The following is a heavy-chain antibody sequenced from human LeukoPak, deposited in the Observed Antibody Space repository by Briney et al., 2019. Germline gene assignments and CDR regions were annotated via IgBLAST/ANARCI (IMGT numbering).Heavy chain of an antibody. D-gene: IGHD2-2*02. J-gene: IGHJ5*02. CDR3: AREVVVPAAILHHNWFDP. V-gene: IGHV1-2*02. CDR1: GYTFTAYY. Sequence: PRASVKVSCKASGYTFTAYYLHWVRQAPGQGLEWVGRINPNSGGTNYAQKFQGRVTMTRDTSISTAYMELSRLRSDDTAVYYCAREVVVPAAILHHNWFDPWGQGTLVTVSS. CDR2: INPNSGGT.